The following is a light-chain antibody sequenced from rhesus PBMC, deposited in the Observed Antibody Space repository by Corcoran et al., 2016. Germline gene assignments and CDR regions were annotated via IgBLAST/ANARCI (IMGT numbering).Light chain of an antibody. V-gene: IGKV1-25*01. CDR2: EAS. CDR1: QVITDD. CDR3: QHYYSTPWT. Sequence: DIQMTQSPSSLSASVGDRVTITCRASQVITDDLAWYQQKPGETPKLLFYEASSLQSGIPSRFSGSGSGTDFTLTISNLQSEDFATYYCQHYYSTPWTFGQGTKVEIK. J-gene: IGKJ1*01.